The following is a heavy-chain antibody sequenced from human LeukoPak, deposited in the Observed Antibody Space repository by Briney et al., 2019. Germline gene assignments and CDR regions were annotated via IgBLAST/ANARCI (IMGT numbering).Heavy chain of an antibody. CDR1: GGSISSSSYY. J-gene: IGHJ4*02. V-gene: IGHV4-39*07. Sequence: SETLSLTCTVSGGSISSSSYYWGWIRQPPGKGLEGIGSIYYSGSTYYNPSLKSRVTISVDTSKNQFSLKLSSVTAAGTAVYYCARHGTAGGRLVNWGQGTLVSVSS. CDR2: IYYSGST. CDR3: ARHGTAGGRLVN. D-gene: IGHD6-13*01.